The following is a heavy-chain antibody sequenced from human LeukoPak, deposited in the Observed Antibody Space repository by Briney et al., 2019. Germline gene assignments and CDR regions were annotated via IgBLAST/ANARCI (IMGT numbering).Heavy chain of an antibody. V-gene: IGHV4-59*01. D-gene: IGHD1-7*01. CDR3: ARGPVGGTTYNDGDAFDI. CDR2: IYYSGST. J-gene: IGHJ3*02. CDR1: GGSFSGYY. Sequence: MTSETLSLTCAVYGGSFSGYYWSWIRQPPGKGLEWIGYIYYSGSTNYNPSLKSRVTTSVDTSKNQFSLKLSSVTAADTAVYYCARGPVGGTTYNDGDAFDIWGQGTMVTVSS.